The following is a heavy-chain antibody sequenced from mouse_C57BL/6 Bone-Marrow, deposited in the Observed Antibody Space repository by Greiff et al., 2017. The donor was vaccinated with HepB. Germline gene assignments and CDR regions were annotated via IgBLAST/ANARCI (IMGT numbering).Heavy chain of an antibody. CDR2: IDPSDSYT. Sequence: QVQLQQSGAELVMPGASVKLSCKASGYTFTSYWMHWVKQRPGQGLEWIGEIDPSDSYTNYNQKFKGKSTLTVDKSSSTAYMQLSSLTSEDSAVYYCARRGDSFDYWGQGTTLTVSS. CDR1: GYTFTSYW. V-gene: IGHV1-69*01. CDR3: ARRGDSFDY. J-gene: IGHJ2*01.